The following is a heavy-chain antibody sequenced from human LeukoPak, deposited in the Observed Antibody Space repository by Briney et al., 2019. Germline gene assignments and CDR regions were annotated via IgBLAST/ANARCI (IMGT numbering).Heavy chain of an antibody. D-gene: IGHD5-18*01. CDR3: ARQEGDTAMADRLLDY. CDR1: GWTFSGYY. CDR2: INHSGST. V-gene: IGHV4-34*01. J-gene: IGHJ4*02. Sequence: SETLSLTCAVYGWTFSGYYWSWIRQPPGKGLEWIGEINHSGSTNYNPSLKSGVTISVDTSKNPFTLKLSSVTAADTAVYYCARQEGDTAMADRLLDYWGQGTLVTVSS.